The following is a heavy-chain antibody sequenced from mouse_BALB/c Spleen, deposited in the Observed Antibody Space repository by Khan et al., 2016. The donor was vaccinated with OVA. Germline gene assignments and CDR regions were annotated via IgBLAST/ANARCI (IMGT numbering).Heavy chain of an antibody. V-gene: IGHV1-77*01. J-gene: IGHJ2*01. CDR3: ARSRYGSLSY. CDR1: GYTFTDYI. D-gene: IGHD1-1*01. CDR2: IYPGSGST. Sequence: QVQLQQSGPVLVKPGASVKMSCKASGYTFTDYIINWVRQSTGQGLEWIGQIYPGSGSTYYNEKFKGKATLTADKSSNTAYMQLRSLTSEDSGVYFCARSRYGSLSYWGQGTTLTVSS.